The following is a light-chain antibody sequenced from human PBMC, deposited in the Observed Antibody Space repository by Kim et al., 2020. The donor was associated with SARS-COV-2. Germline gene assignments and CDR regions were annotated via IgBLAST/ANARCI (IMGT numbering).Light chain of an antibody. CDR3: SAWDSSLSAWV. J-gene: IGLJ3*02. Sequence: QTATLTCTGKSKNVCNQGAAWLQQHQGHPPKLLSYRNNNRPSGISERLSASRSGNTASLTITGLQPEDEADYYCSAWDSSLSAWVFGGGTQLTVL. CDR1: SKNVCNQG. CDR2: RNN. V-gene: IGLV10-54*01.